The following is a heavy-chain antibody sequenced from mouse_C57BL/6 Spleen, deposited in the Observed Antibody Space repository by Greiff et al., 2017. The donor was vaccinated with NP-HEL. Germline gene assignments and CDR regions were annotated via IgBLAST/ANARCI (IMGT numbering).Heavy chain of an antibody. CDR2: INPSNGGT. CDR1: GYTFTSYW. V-gene: IGHV1-53*01. CDR3: ARGTTVVATDWYFDV. Sequence: QVQLQQPGTDLVKPGASVKLSCKASGYTFTSYWMHWVKQRPGQGLEWIGNINPSNGGTNYNEKFKSKATLTVDKSSSTAYMQLSSLTSEDSAVYYCARGTTVVATDWYFDVWGTGTTVTVSS. D-gene: IGHD1-1*01. J-gene: IGHJ1*03.